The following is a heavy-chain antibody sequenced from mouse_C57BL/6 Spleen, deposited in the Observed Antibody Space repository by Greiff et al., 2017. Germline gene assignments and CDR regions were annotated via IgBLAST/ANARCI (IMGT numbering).Heavy chain of an antibody. D-gene: IGHD1-1*01. CDR1: GYSITSGYY. CDR3: ARGFNYYGSSYLAY. J-gene: IGHJ3*01. Sequence: EVKLVESGPGLVKPSQSLSLTCSVTGYSITSGYYWNWIRQFPGNKLEWLGYISYDGSNNYNPSLNNRISITRDTSKNQFFLKLNSVTTEDTATYYCARGFNYYGSSYLAYWGQGTLVTVSA. V-gene: IGHV3-6*01. CDR2: ISYDGSN.